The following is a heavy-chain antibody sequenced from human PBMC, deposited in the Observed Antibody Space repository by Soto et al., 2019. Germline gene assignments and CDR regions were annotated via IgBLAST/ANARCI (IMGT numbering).Heavy chain of an antibody. CDR1: GFSLSTSGLG. CDR2: IYWNDDK. J-gene: IGHJ4*02. V-gene: IGHV2-5*01. Sequence: QITLKESGPTLVRPTQTLTLTCTFSGFSLSTSGLGVGWIRQPPGKALEWLALIYWNDDKRYSPSLKARLTITRDTSKHQVVLTMTNMDPVDTATYYCAHRPSGWYLFDFWGQGNLVTLSS. CDR3: AHRPSGWYLFDF. D-gene: IGHD6-19*01.